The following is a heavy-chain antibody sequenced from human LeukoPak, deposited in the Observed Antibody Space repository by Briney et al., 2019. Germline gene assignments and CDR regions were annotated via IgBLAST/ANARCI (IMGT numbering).Heavy chain of an antibody. CDR2: ISSSSYT. V-gene: IGHV3-11*06. J-gene: IGHJ4*02. CDR3: ARDLTGTTPGDY. CDR1: GFTFSDYY. Sequence: GGSLRLSCAASGFTFSDYYMSWIRQAPGKGLEWVSYISSSSYTNYADSVKGRFTISRDNAKNSLYLQMNSLRAEDTAVYYCARDLTGTTPGDYWGQGTLVTVSS. D-gene: IGHD1-20*01.